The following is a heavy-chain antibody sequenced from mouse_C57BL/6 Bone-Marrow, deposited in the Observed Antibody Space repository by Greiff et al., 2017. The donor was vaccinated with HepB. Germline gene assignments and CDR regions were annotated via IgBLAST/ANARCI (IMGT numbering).Heavy chain of an antibody. CDR1: GYAFSSSW. CDR2: IYPGDGDT. Sequence: QVQLQQSGPELVKPGASVKISCKASGYAFSSSWMNWVKQRPGKGLEWIGRIYPGDGDTNYNGKFKGKATLTADKSSSTAYMQLSSLTSEDSAVYFCARSGFHYYGSSYHWYFDVWGRGTTVTVSS. CDR3: ARSGFHYYGSSYHWYFDV. J-gene: IGHJ1*03. D-gene: IGHD1-1*01. V-gene: IGHV1-82*01.